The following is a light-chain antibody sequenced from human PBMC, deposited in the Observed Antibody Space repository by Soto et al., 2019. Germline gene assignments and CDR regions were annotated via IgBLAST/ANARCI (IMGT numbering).Light chain of an antibody. CDR2: EVS. J-gene: IGLJ2*01. CDR3: TSYASSSHLL. V-gene: IGLV2-14*01. Sequence: QSALTQPASVSGSPGQSITISCTGTSSDVGGYNYVSWYQQHPGKAPKLMIYEVSNRPSGVSNRFSGSKSGNTASLTISGLQAEDEADYYCTSYASSSHLLFGGGTQLTVL. CDR1: SSDVGGYNY.